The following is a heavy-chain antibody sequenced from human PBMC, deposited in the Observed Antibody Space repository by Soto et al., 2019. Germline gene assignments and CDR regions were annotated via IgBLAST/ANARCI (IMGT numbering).Heavy chain of an antibody. CDR2: ISSSSSYI. V-gene: IGHV3-21*01. D-gene: IGHD2-2*01. CDR1: GFTFSSYS. CDR3: ARAHQLPTYYYYYGMDV. J-gene: IGHJ6*02. Sequence: GGSLRLSCAASGFTFSSYSMNWVRQAPGKGLEWVSSISSSSSYIYYADSVKGRFTISRDNAKNSLYLQMNSLRAEDTAVYYCARAHQLPTYYYYYGMDVWGQGTTVTVSS.